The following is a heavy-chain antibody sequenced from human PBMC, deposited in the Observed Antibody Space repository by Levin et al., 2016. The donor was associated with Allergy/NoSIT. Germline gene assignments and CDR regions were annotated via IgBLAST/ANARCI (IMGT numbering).Heavy chain of an antibody. V-gene: IGHV4-59*01. CDR2: IYYSGST. J-gene: IGHJ4*02. D-gene: IGHD2-8*01. Sequence: WIRQPPGKGLEWIGYIYYSGSTNYNPSLKSRVTISVDTSKNQFSLKLSSVTAADTAVYYCARGRRYCTNGVCYSGPEMYYFDYWGQGTLVTVYS. CDR3: ARGRRYCTNGVCYSGPEMYYFDY.